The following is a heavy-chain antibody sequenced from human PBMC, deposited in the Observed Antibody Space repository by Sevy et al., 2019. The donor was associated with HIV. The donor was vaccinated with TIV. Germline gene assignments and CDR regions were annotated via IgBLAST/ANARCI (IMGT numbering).Heavy chain of an antibody. Sequence: ASVKVSCKASGYTFTGYYMHWVRQAPGQGLEWMGWINPNSGGTNYAQKFQGRVTMTRDTSISTAYMGLSRLRSDDTAVYYCASLQDDYVWGSYRPSDYWGQGTLVTVSS. CDR2: INPNSGGT. J-gene: IGHJ4*02. D-gene: IGHD3-16*02. CDR3: ASLQDDYVWGSYRPSDY. CDR1: GYTFTGYY. V-gene: IGHV1-2*02.